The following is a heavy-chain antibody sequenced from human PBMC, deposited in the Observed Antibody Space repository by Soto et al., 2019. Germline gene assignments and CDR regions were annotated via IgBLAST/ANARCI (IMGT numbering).Heavy chain of an antibody. Sequence: QVQLVQSGGEVKKPGASVKLSCTASGYTFTSYGISWVRQAPGQGLEWMGWISAYNGKTNYAQNVQGRVTMTTDTSTRTAYMDLRSLGSDDTAVYYWAGGGAVNYYHGMDVWGQGTTVTVSS. J-gene: IGHJ6*02. D-gene: IGHD2-15*01. V-gene: IGHV1-18*01. CDR3: AGGGAVNYYHGMDV. CDR1: GYTFTSYG. CDR2: ISAYNGKT.